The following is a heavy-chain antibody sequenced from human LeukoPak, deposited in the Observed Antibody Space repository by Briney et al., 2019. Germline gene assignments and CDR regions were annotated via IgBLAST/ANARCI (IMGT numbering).Heavy chain of an antibody. D-gene: IGHD4-23*01. CDR2: ISGRADLT. CDR3: ARDLYFGGFFDH. CDR1: GFTFSTYG. Sequence: GETLRLSCAASGFTFSTYGITWVRQAPGKGLEWVSAISGRADLTFYADSVKGRLTISRDNSKNILYLQMNSLRPEDTAVYYCARDLYFGGFFDHWGQGALVTVSS. J-gene: IGHJ4*02. V-gene: IGHV3-23*01.